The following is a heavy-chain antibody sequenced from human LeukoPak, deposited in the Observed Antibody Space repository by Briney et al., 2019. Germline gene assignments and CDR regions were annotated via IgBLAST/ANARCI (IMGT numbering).Heavy chain of an antibody. D-gene: IGHD1-26*01. CDR2: INHSGST. CDR1: GGSFSGYY. J-gene: IGHJ6*03. CDR3: ARYIVGATTGYYYYYYMDV. Sequence: SETLSLTCAVYGGSFSGYYWSWIRQPPGKGLGWIGEINHSGSTNYNPSLKSRVTISVDTSKNQFSLKLSSVTAADTAVYYCARYIVGATTGYYYYYYMDVWGKGTTVTVSS. V-gene: IGHV4-34*01.